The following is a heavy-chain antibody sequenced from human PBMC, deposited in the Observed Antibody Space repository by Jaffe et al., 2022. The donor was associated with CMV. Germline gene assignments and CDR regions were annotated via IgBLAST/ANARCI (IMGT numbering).Heavy chain of an antibody. CDR2: IFSNDEK. CDR1: GFSLSNARMG. D-gene: IGHD3-3*01. Sequence: QVTLKESGPVLVKPTETLTLTCTVSGFSLSNARMGVSWIRQPPGKALEWLAHIFSNDEKSYSTSLKSRLTISKDTSKSQVVLTMTNMDPVDTATYYCARIRISRITIFGVVYYYYYGMDVWGQGTTVTVSS. V-gene: IGHV2-26*01. J-gene: IGHJ6*02. CDR3: ARIRISRITIFGVVYYYYYGMDV.